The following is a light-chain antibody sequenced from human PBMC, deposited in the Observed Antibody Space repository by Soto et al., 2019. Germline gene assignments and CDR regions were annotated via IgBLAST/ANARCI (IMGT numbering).Light chain of an antibody. Sequence: DIVMTQSPDSLAVSLGERATINCKSSQSVLYSSNNKNYLAWYQQKPRQPPKLLIYLASTRESGVPDRFSGSGSGTDFPLTISSLQAEDVAVYYCQQYYSTPLAFGQGTKVEIK. CDR3: QQYYSTPLA. CDR1: QSVLYSSNNKNY. CDR2: LAS. V-gene: IGKV4-1*01. J-gene: IGKJ1*01.